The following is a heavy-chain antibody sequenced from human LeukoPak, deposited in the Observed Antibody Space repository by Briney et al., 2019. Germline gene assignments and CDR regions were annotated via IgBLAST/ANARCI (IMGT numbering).Heavy chain of an antibody. CDR3: TRDQAYDFWSGYLFYYGMDV. J-gene: IGHJ6*02. Sequence: AGGSLRLSCAASGFTFSSHSMNWVRQAPGKGLEWVSRINSDGSSTSYADSVKGRFTISRDNAKNTLYLQMNSLRAEDTAVYYCTRDQAYDFWSGYLFYYGMDVWGQGTTVTVSS. V-gene: IGHV3-74*01. D-gene: IGHD3-3*01. CDR1: GFTFSSHS. CDR2: INSDGSST.